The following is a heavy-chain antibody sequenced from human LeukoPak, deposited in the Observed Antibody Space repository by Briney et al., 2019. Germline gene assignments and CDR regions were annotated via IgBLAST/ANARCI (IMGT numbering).Heavy chain of an antibody. Sequence: PGGSLRLSCAASGFTFTKHAMSWVRQAPGKGLEWVSGISGSGGRTYNADSVKGRFTISRDNSKNTLYLQMNSLRAEDTAVYYCAKDNIVSTYGDLLPDAFDIWGQGTMVTVSS. CDR3: AKDNIVSTYGDLLPDAFDI. CDR1: GFTFTKHA. V-gene: IGHV3-23*01. J-gene: IGHJ3*02. D-gene: IGHD4-17*01. CDR2: ISGSGGRT.